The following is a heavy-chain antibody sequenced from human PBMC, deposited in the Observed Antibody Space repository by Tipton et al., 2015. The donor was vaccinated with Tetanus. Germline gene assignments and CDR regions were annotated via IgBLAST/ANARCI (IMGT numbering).Heavy chain of an antibody. Sequence: SLRFSCSASGFIFSNYWMSWVRQAPGKGLEWVANINRNGGGKYYVDSVKGRFTISRDEAKKSVYLEMSSLTVGDTAVYYCARDRGEDWTNFYYMDVWGKGATVTVSS. CDR2: INRNGGGK. J-gene: IGHJ6*03. V-gene: IGHV3-7*01. CDR1: GFIFSNYW. CDR3: ARDRGEDWTNFYYMDV. D-gene: IGHD3/OR15-3a*01.